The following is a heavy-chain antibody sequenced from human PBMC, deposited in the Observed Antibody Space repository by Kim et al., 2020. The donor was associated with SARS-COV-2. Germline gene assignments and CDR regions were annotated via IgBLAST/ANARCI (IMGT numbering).Heavy chain of an antibody. J-gene: IGHJ3*01. Sequence: SETLSLTCVVSGGSTNSHYWSWIRQSPGRGLEWIGYIHYSGSSTYNPSLKSRVTISLESSKNEVSLNLTSVTAADTAMYYCARRNTVLRGVDTFDVWGLGTVVTVSS. CDR2: IHYSGSS. V-gene: IGHV4-59*11. D-gene: IGHD3-10*01. CDR1: GGSTNSHY. CDR3: ARRNTVLRGVDTFDV.